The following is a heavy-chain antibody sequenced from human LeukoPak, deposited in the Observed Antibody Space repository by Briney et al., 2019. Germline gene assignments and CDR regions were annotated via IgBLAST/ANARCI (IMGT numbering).Heavy chain of an antibody. CDR2: IDPNDSHV. D-gene: IGHD1-1*01. Sequence: GESLQISSEGSGYTFTRYYITWVRPMPGKGREWMGRIDPNDSHVNYNPSFQGHVTISADKSISTVYLQLISLQASDTAMYFCARHGATGSFDPWGQGTLVTVSS. J-gene: IGHJ5*02. CDR1: GYTFTRYY. CDR3: ARHGATGSFDP. V-gene: IGHV5-10-1*01.